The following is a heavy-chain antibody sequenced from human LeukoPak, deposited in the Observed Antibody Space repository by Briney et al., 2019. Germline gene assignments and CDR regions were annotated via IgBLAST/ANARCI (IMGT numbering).Heavy chain of an antibody. CDR3: ARGGWSGWFDP. V-gene: IGHV3-23*01. CDR2: IGGSGGGT. Sequence: GGSLRLSCAASGFTFSSYWMHWVRQAPGKGLEWVSTIGGSGGGTYYADSVKGRFTISRDSSKNTLYLQMNSLRAEDTAVYYCARGGWSGWFDPWGQGTLVTVSS. D-gene: IGHD6-19*01. J-gene: IGHJ5*02. CDR1: GFTFSSYW.